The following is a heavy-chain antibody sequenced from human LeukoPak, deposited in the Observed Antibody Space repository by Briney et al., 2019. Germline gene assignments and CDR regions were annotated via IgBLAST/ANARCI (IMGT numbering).Heavy chain of an antibody. CDR2: ISYDGSNK. J-gene: IGHJ6*03. D-gene: IGHD3-3*01. CDR1: GFTFSSYA. Sequence: GGSLRLSCAASGFTFSSYAMHWVRQAPGKGLGWVAVISYDGSNKYYADSVKGRFTISRDNSKNTLYLQMNSLRAEDTAVYYCARDFVLRFLEWFRNYYYYYYMDVWGKGTTVTVSS. CDR3: ARDFVLRFLEWFRNYYYYYYMDV. V-gene: IGHV3-30*04.